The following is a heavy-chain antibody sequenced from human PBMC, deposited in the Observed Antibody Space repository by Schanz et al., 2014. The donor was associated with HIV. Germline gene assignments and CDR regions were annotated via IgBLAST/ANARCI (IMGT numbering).Heavy chain of an antibody. Sequence: VQLEESGGDLVQPGGSLKLSCATSGFIFSASAIHWVRQAPGKGLEWVAVIWFDGSNKYYADSVKGRFTISRDNSKKTLYLQMNSLRAGDTAVYYCASTEFPYSSSSDYYYGMDVWGQGTTVTVSS. CDR2: IWFDGSNK. CDR1: GFIFSASA. D-gene: IGHD6-6*01. CDR3: ASTEFPYSSSSDYYYGMDV. J-gene: IGHJ6*02. V-gene: IGHV3-33*08.